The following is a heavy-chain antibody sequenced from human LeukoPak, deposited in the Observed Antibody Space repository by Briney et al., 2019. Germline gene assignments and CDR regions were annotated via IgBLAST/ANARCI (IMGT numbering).Heavy chain of an antibody. CDR2: LYYSGST. CDR3: ARGSYYYDSSGYYRFDY. V-gene: IGHV4-31*03. Sequence: PSQTLSLTCTVSGGSISSGGYYWSWIRQHPGKGLEWIGYLYYSGSTYYNPSLKSRVTISVDTSKNQFSLKLSSVTAADTAVYYCARGSYYYDSSGYYRFDYWGQGTLVTVSS. J-gene: IGHJ4*02. CDR1: GGSISSGGYY. D-gene: IGHD3-22*01.